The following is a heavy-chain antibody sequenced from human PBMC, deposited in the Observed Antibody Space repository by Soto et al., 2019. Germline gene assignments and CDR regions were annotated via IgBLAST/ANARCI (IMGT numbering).Heavy chain of an antibody. Sequence: GGSLRLSCAASGFTFGSYSMNWVRQAPGKGLEWVSSISSSSSYIYYADSVKGRFTISRDNAKNSLYLQMNSLRAEDTAVYYCARDLLGYCSSTSCYTGPWGQGTLVTVSS. CDR2: ISSSSSYI. V-gene: IGHV3-21*01. CDR3: ARDLLGYCSSTSCYTGP. J-gene: IGHJ5*02. D-gene: IGHD2-2*02. CDR1: GFTFGSYS.